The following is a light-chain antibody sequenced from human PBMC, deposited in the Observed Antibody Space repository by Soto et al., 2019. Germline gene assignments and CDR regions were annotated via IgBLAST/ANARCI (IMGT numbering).Light chain of an antibody. CDR3: QQYNSYPLT. Sequence: RMAQSPATLSASLWDMATLTGRASQSVSSNLAWYQQKPGQAPKLLIYGASTLDSGVPARFSGSGSGTEFTLTISSLQPEDFATYSCQQYNSYPLTFGGGTKVDIK. V-gene: IGKV1-13*02. CDR2: GAS. CDR1: QSVSSN. J-gene: IGKJ4*01.